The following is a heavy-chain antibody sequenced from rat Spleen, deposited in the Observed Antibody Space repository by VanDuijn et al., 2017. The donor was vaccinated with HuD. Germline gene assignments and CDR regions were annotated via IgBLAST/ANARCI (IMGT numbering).Heavy chain of an antibody. J-gene: IGHJ2*01. CDR3: ARRGYGYNYFDY. V-gene: IGHV5-29*01. Sequence: EVQLVESDGGLVQPGRSLKLSCAASGFTFSDYYMAWVRQAPTKGLEWVAIISYDGSSTYYRDSVKGRFTISRDNAKSTLYLQMDSLRSEDTATYYCARRGYGYNYFDYWGQGVMVTVSS. D-gene: IGHD1-9*01. CDR1: GFTFSDYY. CDR2: ISYDGSST.